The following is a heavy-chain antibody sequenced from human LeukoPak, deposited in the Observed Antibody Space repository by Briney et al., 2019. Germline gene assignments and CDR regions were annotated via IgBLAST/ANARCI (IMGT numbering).Heavy chain of an antibody. Sequence: GGSLRLSCAASGFTFSSYAMSWFRQAPGKGLEWVSAISGSGGSTYYADSVKGRFTISRDNSKNTLYLQMNSLRAEDTAVYYCAKFPLLVTITEFDYWGQGTLVTVSS. V-gene: IGHV3-23*01. D-gene: IGHD3-9*01. J-gene: IGHJ4*02. CDR2: ISGSGGST. CDR1: GFTFSSYA. CDR3: AKFPLLVTITEFDY.